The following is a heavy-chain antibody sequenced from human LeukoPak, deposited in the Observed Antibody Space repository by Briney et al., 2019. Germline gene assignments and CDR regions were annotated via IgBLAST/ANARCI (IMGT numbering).Heavy chain of an antibody. CDR3: ARSDTGLEWGRNWFDP. CDR1: GFTFSSYW. Sequence: GGSLRLSCAASGFTFSSYWMSWVRQAPGKGLEWVANIKQDGSEKYYVDSVKGRFTISRDNAKNSLYLQMNSLRAEDTAVYYCARSDTGLEWGRNWFDPWAREPWSPSPQ. D-gene: IGHD3-3*01. CDR2: IKQDGSEK. J-gene: IGHJ5*02. V-gene: IGHV3-7*01.